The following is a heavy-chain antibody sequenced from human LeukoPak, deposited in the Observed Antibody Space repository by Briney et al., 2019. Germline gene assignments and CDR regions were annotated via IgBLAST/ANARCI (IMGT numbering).Heavy chain of an antibody. CDR2: IRGSGAGT. CDR1: GFTFSSYA. J-gene: IGHJ4*02. Sequence: GGSLRLSCAASGFTFSSYAMSWVRQAPGKGLEWVSTIRGSGAGTYYADSVKGRFTISRDNPKNPLYLQMNSLRAEDTAIYYCAKGTRGSGTSYNDDYWGQGPLVTVSS. V-gene: IGHV3-23*01. CDR3: AKGTRGSGTSYNDDY. D-gene: IGHD3-10*01.